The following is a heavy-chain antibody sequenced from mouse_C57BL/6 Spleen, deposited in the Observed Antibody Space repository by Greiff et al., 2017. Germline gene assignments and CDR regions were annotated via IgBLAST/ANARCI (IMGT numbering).Heavy chain of an antibody. CDR2: INPNNGGT. CDR1: GYTFTDYN. Sequence: VQLQQSGPELVKPGASVKMSCKASGYTFTDYNMHWVKQSHGKSLEWIGYINPNNGGTSYNQKVKGKATLTVNKSSSTAYMELRSLTSEDSAVYYCARDYYGSRAWFAYWGQGTLVTVSA. CDR3: ARDYYGSRAWFAY. V-gene: IGHV1-22*01. D-gene: IGHD1-1*01. J-gene: IGHJ3*01.